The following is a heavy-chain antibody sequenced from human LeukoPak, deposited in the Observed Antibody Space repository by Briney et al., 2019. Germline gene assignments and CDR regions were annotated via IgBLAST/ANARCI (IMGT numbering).Heavy chain of an antibody. J-gene: IGHJ4*02. Sequence: SETLSLTCAVSGGSISSGGYSWSWIRQPPGKGLEWIGYIYHSGSTYYNPSLKSRVTISVDRSKNQFSLKLSSVTAADTAVYYCARRELDGLSLDYWGQGTLVTVSS. D-gene: IGHD3-10*01. CDR3: ARRELDGLSLDY. V-gene: IGHV4-30-2*01. CDR2: IYHSGST. CDR1: GGSISSGGYS.